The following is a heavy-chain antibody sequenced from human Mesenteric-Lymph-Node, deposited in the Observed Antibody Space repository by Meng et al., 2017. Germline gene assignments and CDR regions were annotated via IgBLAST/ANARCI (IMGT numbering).Heavy chain of an antibody. D-gene: IGHD3-22*01. CDR3: ARGKPYYYDSSGYYYLNWFDP. J-gene: IGHJ5*02. CDR1: GYTFTSYY. CDR2: INPSGGST. V-gene: IGHV1-46*01. Sequence: ASVKVSCKASGYTFTSYYMHWVRQAPGQGLEWMGIINPSGGSTSYAQKFQGRVTMTRDTSTSTVYMELSSMRSEDTDVYYCARGKPYYYDSSGYYYLNWFDPWGQGTLVTVSS.